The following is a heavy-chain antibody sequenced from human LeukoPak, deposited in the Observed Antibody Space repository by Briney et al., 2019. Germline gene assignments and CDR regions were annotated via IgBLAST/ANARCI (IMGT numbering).Heavy chain of an antibody. CDR1: GGSINSDSDY. D-gene: IGHD3-10*01. J-gene: IGHJ3*02. Sequence: KASETLSLTCTVSGGSINSDSDYWGWIRHPPGKGLELIGNIYYSGNTYYNPSLKSRVTISLDTSRNQFSLKLNYTAVYYCAKSNGYGLIDIWGQGTMVTVSS. CDR2: IYYSGNT. CDR3: AKSNGYGLIDI. V-gene: IGHV4-39*07.